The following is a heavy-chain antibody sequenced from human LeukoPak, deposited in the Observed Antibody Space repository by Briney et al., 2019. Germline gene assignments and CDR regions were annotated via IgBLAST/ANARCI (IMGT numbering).Heavy chain of an antibody. V-gene: IGHV1-24*01. CDR2: FDPEDGET. CDR3: ATLLGETHFFDY. J-gene: IGHJ4*02. CDR1: GTYTLIELS. D-gene: IGHD1-26*01. Sequence: ASVKVSCKVSGTYTLIELSMHWVRQAPGTGLEWMGGFDPEDGETIYAQKFKGRVTMTEDTSTDTAYMDLSSLRSEDTAVYYCATLLGETHFFDYWGQGTLVTVSS.